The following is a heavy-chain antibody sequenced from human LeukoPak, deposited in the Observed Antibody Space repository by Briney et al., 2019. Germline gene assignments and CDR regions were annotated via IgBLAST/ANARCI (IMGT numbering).Heavy chain of an antibody. V-gene: IGHV4-39*01. CDR1: GGSISSSSYY. D-gene: IGHD2-15*01. CDR2: IYYTGST. Sequence: PSDTLSLTCTVSGGSISSSSYYWCWVRQPPGKGLVWLGNIYYTGSTYYNPSLKSRLTVSVDTSKNQFSLKLSSVTAAGTAVYYCARRYCSGGTCFYFDYWGQGTLVTVSS. CDR3: ARRYCSGGTCFYFDY. J-gene: IGHJ4*02.